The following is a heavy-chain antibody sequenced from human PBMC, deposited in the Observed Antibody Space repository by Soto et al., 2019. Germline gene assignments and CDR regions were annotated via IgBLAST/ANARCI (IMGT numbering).Heavy chain of an antibody. CDR2: IWYDGSNK. Sequence: QVQLVESGGGVVQPGRSLRLSCAASGFTFSSYGMHWVRQAPGKGLEWVAVIWYDGSNKYYADYVKGRFTISRDNSKNSMYLQMNCLRAEDTAVYYCARDITMVRGVIARYYYGMDVWGQGTTVTVSS. V-gene: IGHV3-33*01. D-gene: IGHD3-10*01. J-gene: IGHJ6*02. CDR3: ARDITMVRGVIARYYYGMDV. CDR1: GFTFSSYG.